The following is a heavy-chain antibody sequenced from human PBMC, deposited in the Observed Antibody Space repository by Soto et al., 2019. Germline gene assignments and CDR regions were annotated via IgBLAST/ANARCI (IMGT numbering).Heavy chain of an antibody. CDR3: ARSGDWYDAFDI. Sequence: SETLSLTCTVSGGSISSYYWSWIRQPPGKGLEWIGYIYYSGSTNYNPSLKSRVTISVDTSKNQFSLKLSSVTAADTAVYYCARSGDWYDAFDIWGQGTMVTVSS. CDR2: IYYSGST. J-gene: IGHJ3*02. CDR1: GGSISSYY. D-gene: IGHD3-9*01. V-gene: IGHV4-59*01.